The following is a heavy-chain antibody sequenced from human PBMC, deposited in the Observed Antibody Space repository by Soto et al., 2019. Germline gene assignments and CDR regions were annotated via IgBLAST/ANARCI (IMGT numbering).Heavy chain of an antibody. CDR3: TRDQGGSYDSWFDP. Sequence: EVQVVESGGGLVQPGGSLRLSCSVTISMYSMNWVRQAPGKGLEWVASISSGGSYIKYADSVKGRFTISRDNAKNSVSLQMNSLRVDDTTLYFCTRDQGGSYDSWFDPWGQGTLVTVSS. J-gene: IGHJ5*02. CDR2: ISSGGSYI. CDR1: TISMYS. V-gene: IGHV3-21*01. D-gene: IGHD1-26*01.